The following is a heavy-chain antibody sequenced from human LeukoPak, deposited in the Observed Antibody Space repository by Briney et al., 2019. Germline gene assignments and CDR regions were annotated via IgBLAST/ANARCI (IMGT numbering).Heavy chain of an antibody. CDR2: IYHTGST. D-gene: IGHD3-22*01. CDR1: GGSINSYY. V-gene: IGHV4-59*12. Sequence: SETLSLTCTVSGGSINSYYWSWIRQPPGKGLEGIGYIYHTGSTNYNPSLKSRVTISVDTSKNQFSLKLSSVTAADTAVYYCARDGYYDSSDPFDYWGQGTLVTVSS. CDR3: ARDGYYDSSDPFDY. J-gene: IGHJ4*02.